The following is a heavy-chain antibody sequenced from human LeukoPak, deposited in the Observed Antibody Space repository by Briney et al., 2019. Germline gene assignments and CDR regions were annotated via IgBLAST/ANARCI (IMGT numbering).Heavy chain of an antibody. CDR3: ARADARPLKYSSSWLPPQYYSDY. CDR2: IIPILGIA. D-gene: IGHD6-13*01. Sequence: GASVKVSCKASGGTFSSYAISWVRQAPGQGLEWMGRIIPILGIANYAQKFQGRVTITADKSTSTAYMELSSLRSEDTAVYYCARADARPLKYSSSWLPPQYYSDYWGQGTLVTVSS. CDR1: GGTFSSYA. J-gene: IGHJ4*02. V-gene: IGHV1-69*04.